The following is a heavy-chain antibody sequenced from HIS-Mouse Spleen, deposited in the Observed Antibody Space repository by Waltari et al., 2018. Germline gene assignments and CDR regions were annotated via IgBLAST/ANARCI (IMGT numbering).Heavy chain of an antibody. V-gene: IGHV3-30*18. D-gene: IGHD6-19*01. J-gene: IGHJ4*02. CDR1: GFTFSSYG. CDR2: ISYDGSKK. Sequence: QVQLVESGGGVVQPGRSLRLSCAASGFTFSSYGMHWVRQGPGKGLEWVAVISYDGSKKSYADSVKGRFTISRDNSKNTLYLQMNSLRAEDTAVYYCAKASSGWLDYWGQGTLVTVSS. CDR3: AKASSGWLDY.